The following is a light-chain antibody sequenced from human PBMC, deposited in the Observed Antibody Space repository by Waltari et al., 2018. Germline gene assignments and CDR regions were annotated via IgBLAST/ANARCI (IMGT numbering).Light chain of an antibody. J-gene: IGKJ2*01. CDR3: HQYYSTPYT. Sequence: DIVMTQSPDSLAVSLGERGTINCKSSQSVLYSSNNKNYLAWYQQKPGQPPKLLIYWASTRESGVPDRFSGSGSGTDFTLTISSLQAEDVAVYYCHQYYSTPYTFGQGTKLEI. V-gene: IGKV4-1*01. CDR2: WAS. CDR1: QSVLYSSNNKNY.